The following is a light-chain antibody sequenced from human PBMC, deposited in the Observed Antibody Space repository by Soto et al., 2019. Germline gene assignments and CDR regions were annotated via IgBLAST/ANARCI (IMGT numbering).Light chain of an antibody. CDR1: SSDVGGYNY. V-gene: IGLV2-14*01. CDR3: SSYTSSSTLYV. J-gene: IGLJ1*01. Sequence: QSVLTQPASVSGFPGQSIPISCTGTSSDVGGYNYVSWYQQHPGKAPKLMIYDVSNRPSGVSTRFSGSKSGNTASLTISGLQAEDDAVYYCSSYTSSSTLYVFGTGTKVSVL. CDR2: DVS.